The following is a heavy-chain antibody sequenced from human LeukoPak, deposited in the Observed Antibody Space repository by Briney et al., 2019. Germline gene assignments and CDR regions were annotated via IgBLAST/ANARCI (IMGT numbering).Heavy chain of an antibody. CDR1: GFTFSNAW. CDR2: IKSKTDGGTT. V-gene: IGHV3-15*01. D-gene: IGHD4-17*01. Sequence: GGSLRLSCAASGFTFSNAWMSWVRQAPGKGLEWVGRIKSKTDGGTTDYAAPVKGRFTISRDDSKNTLYLQMNSLKTEDTAVYYCTTATPVSQDYFDYWGQGTLVTVSS. CDR3: TTATPVSQDYFDY. J-gene: IGHJ4*02.